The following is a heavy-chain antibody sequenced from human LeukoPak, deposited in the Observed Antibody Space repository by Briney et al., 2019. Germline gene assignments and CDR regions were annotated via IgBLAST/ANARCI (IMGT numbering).Heavy chain of an antibody. D-gene: IGHD3-10*01. V-gene: IGHV1-24*01. Sequence: ASVKVSCKVSGYTLTERSIHGVGQSPGKGLKWMGGFDPADGDTVYAQHLEGRVTMTLDTSTDTAYVELSGLRSEDTAVYYCATSRDLFNFDYWGQGTLVIVSS. CDR3: ATSRDLFNFDY. CDR1: GYTLTERS. J-gene: IGHJ4*02. CDR2: FDPADGDT.